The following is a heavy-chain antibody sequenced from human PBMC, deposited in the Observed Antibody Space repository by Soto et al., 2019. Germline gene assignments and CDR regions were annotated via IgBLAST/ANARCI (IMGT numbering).Heavy chain of an antibody. CDR2: IIPIFGTA. D-gene: IGHD5-18*01. J-gene: IGHJ6*02. Sequence: SVKVSCKASGGTFSSYAISWVRQAPGQGLEWMGGIIPIFGTANYAQKFQGRVTITADESTSTAYMELSSLRSEDTAVYYCARNRLGYSLSPYGMDVWGQGTTVTVSS. CDR3: ARNRLGYSLSPYGMDV. CDR1: GGTFSSYA. V-gene: IGHV1-69*01.